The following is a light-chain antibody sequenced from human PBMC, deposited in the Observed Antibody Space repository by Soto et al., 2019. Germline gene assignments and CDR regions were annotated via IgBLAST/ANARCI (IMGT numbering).Light chain of an antibody. Sequence: QSALTQPPSASGSPGQSVTISCTGTSSDVGGYKYVSWYQQHPGKAPKLLIYEVSERPSGVPDRFSGSKSGNTASLTVSGLQAEDEADSYCSSYAGSNNFVIFGGGTKLTVL. CDR1: SSDVGGYKY. CDR2: EVS. J-gene: IGLJ2*01. V-gene: IGLV2-8*01. CDR3: SSYAGSNNFVI.